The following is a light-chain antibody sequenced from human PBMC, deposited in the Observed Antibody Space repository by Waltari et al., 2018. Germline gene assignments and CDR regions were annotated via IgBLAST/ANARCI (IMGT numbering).Light chain of an antibody. Sequence: HSALTQPLSASGSPGQSVTIPCTGTSSHGGSSTALSWFQQHTGKAPKLIIYEVSKRPSGVPDRFSGSKSGNTASLTVSGLQAEDEAEYYCSSKGGSNNLVFGGGTKLTVL. V-gene: IGLV2-8*01. CDR1: SSHGGSSTA. J-gene: IGLJ3*02. CDR2: EVS. CDR3: SSKGGSNNLV.